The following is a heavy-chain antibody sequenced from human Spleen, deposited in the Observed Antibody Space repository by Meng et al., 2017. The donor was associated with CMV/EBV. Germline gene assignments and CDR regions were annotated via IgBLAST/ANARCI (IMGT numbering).Heavy chain of an antibody. Sequence: AFTFSTSAMHWVRQAPGKGLEWVAVISYDGNNKYYADSVKGRFTISRDNSKNTLYLQMSSLRPEDTAVYYCARGEMTTPPAEYFQYWGQGTLVTVSS. J-gene: IGHJ1*01. CDR1: AFTFSTSA. D-gene: IGHD5-24*01. V-gene: IGHV3-30*04. CDR3: ARGEMTTPPAEYFQY. CDR2: ISYDGNNK.